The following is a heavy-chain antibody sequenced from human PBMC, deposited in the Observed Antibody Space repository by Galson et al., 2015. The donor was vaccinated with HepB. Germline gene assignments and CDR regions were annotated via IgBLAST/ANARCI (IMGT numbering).Heavy chain of an antibody. D-gene: IGHD3-9*01. CDR1: GFTFRTFA. CDR2: ISYDGRNQ. CDR3: GRIQDRHNNILTGYLFDY. J-gene: IGHJ4*02. Sequence: SLRLSCAASGFTFRTFAMHWVRQAPGKGLEWVAVISYDGRNQYYADSVKGQITISRDNSINTLYLQMKSLKASDTAMYYCGRIQDRHNNILTGYLFDYWAQGTLVTVSS. V-gene: IGHV3-30*04.